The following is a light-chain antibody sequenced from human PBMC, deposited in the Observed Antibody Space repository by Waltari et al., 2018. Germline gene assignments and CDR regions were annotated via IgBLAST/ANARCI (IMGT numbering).Light chain of an antibody. J-gene: IGKJ2*01. V-gene: IGKV3-15*01. CDR2: GAS. CDR1: ESFGNN. Sequence: IVMTQSPATLSVAPGRRATLSCRASESFGNNCAWYQQKPGQAPRLLIYGASSRATGIPARFSASGSRTEFVLTISSLQSEDSAVYYCQQYNNWPYTFGQGTKLEIK. CDR3: QQYNNWPYT.